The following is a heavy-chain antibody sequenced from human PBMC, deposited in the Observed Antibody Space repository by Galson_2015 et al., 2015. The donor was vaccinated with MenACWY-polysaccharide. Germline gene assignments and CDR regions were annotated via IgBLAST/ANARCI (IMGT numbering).Heavy chain of an antibody. Sequence: SLRLSCAGSGFVFSSSWMHWVRQAPGKGLVWVSRINIDGSVTNYADSVKGRFTISRDNAKNTLYLQMNSLRAEDTAQYYCARKSHHDSSGYPDYWGQGTLVTVSS. CDR3: ARKSHHDSSGYPDY. J-gene: IGHJ4*02. D-gene: IGHD3-22*01. V-gene: IGHV3-74*01. CDR1: GFVFSSSW. CDR2: INIDGSVT.